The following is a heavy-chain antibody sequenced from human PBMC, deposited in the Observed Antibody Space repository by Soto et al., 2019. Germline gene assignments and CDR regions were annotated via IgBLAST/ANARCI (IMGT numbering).Heavy chain of an antibody. V-gene: IGHV3-48*01. CDR1: GFTFSSYS. Sequence: EVQLVESGGGLVQPGGSLRLSCAASGFTFSSYSMNWVRQAPGKGLEWVSYISSSSSTIYYADSVKGRFTISRDNAKNSLYLQMNSLRAEDTAVYYCAREVMYNWNRVKDYWGQGTLVTVSS. D-gene: IGHD1-20*01. CDR2: ISSSSSTI. J-gene: IGHJ4*02. CDR3: AREVMYNWNRVKDY.